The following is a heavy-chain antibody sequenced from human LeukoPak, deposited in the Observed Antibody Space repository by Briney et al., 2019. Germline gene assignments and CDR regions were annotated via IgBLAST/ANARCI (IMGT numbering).Heavy chain of an antibody. CDR1: GYTFITYY. CDR3: ATASGLLLKYSGSPRGAFDI. CDR2: INPSGGCT. Sequence: ASVKVSCKASGYTFITYYIYWVRQAPGQGLECVGTINPSGGCTNYAQKVQGRVTVTTDMSTTTAYLELSSLRSEDTAVYYCATASGLLLKYSGSPRGAFDIWGQGTMVTVSS. D-gene: IGHD3-10*01. V-gene: IGHV1-46*01. J-gene: IGHJ3*02.